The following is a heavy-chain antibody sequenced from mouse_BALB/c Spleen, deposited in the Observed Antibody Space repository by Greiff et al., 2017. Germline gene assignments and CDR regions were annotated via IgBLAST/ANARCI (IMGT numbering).Heavy chain of an antibody. CDR1: GYTFTSYY. CDR2: IYPGNVNT. CDR3: ARGEGRDAMDY. D-gene: IGHD3-3*01. V-gene: IGHV1S56*01. Sequence: QVQLQQSGPELVKPGASVRISCKASGYTFTSYYIHWVKQRPGQGLEWIGWIYPGNVNTKYNEKFKGKATLTADKSSSTAYMQLSSLTSEDSAVYFCARGEGRDAMDYWGQGTSVTVSS. J-gene: IGHJ4*01.